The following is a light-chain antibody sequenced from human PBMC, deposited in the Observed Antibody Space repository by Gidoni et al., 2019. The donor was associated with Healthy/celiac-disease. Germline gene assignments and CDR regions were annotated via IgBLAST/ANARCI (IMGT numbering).Light chain of an antibody. CDR3: QQYNNWPRWT. J-gene: IGKJ1*01. CDR2: GAS. CDR1: QSVSSN. V-gene: IGKV3-15*01. Sequence: EIVMTQSPATLSVSPGERATLSCRASQSVSSNLAWYQQKPGQAPRLLIYGASTRATGIPARFSGSGSGTEFTLTISSLQSEDFAVYSCQQYNNWPRWTFGQWTKVEIK.